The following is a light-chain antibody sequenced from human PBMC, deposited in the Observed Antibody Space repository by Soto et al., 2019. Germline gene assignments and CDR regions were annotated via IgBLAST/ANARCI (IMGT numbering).Light chain of an antibody. Sequence: LTQPASVSGSPGQSVTISCTGASSDVGGYDYVSWYQQHPGKAPKLILYEVNIRPSGVSNHFSGSKSGNTASLIISGLQSDDEADYYCSSYSTTSTLVFGSGTKVTVL. CDR1: SSDVGGYDY. J-gene: IGLJ1*01. CDR2: EVN. CDR3: SSYSTTSTLV. V-gene: IGLV2-14*01.